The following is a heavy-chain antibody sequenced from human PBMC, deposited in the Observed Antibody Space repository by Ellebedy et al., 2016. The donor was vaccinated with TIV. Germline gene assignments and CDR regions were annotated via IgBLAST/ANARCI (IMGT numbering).Heavy chain of an antibody. J-gene: IGHJ6*03. Sequence: AASVKVSCKASGGSFSNYGISWVRQPPGQGLEWVGGIIPLLDIANYAQRFQGRVTNTADTSTSTAYMELSSLRSEDTAVYYCARLPESGDNQVLYYMDVWGKGTTVTVSS. CDR3: ARLPESGDNQVLYYMDV. CDR2: IIPLLDIA. V-gene: IGHV1-69*10. CDR1: GGSFSNYG. D-gene: IGHD5-18*01.